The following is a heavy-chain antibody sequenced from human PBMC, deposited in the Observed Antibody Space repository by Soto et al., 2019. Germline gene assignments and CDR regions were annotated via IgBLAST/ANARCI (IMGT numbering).Heavy chain of an antibody. CDR2: IIPILGIA. V-gene: IGHV1-69*02. CDR1: GGTFSSYT. Sequence: ASVKVSCKASGGTFSSYTISWVRQAPGQGLEWMGRIIPILGIANYAQKFQGRVTITADKSTCTASMELSSLRSEDTAVYYCARSITTGTTQYYYYYMDVWGKGTTVTVSS. D-gene: IGHD1-1*01. CDR3: ARSITTGTTQYYYYYMDV. J-gene: IGHJ6*03.